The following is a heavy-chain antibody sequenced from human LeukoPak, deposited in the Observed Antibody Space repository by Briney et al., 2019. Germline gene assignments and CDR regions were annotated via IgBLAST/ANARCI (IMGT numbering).Heavy chain of an antibody. CDR3: ARAVDTAMVGKYYFDY. D-gene: IGHD5-18*01. V-gene: IGHV1-69*13. J-gene: IGHJ4*02. CDR2: IIPIFGTA. CDR1: GGTFSSYA. Sequence: SVKVPCKASGGTFSSYAISWVRQALGQGLEWMGGIIPIFGTANYAQKFQGRVTITADESTSTAYMELSSLRSEDTAVYYCARAVDTAMVGKYYFDYWGQGTLVTVSS.